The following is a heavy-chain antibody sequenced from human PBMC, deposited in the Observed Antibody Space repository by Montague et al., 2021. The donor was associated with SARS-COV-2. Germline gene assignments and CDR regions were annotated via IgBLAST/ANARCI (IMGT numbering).Heavy chain of an antibody. CDR1: GFTFSSYD. CDR3: ARGDRTGWQTDY. D-gene: IGHD6-19*01. J-gene: IGHJ4*02. CDR2: INTAGDT. Sequence: LRLSCPASGFTFSSYDMHWVRQATGKGLECVSIINTAGDTYYPGSVKGRFTISRDNAKNSLYLQMNSLRAGDTAVYYCARGDRTGWQTDYWGQGTLVTVSS. V-gene: IGHV3-13*04.